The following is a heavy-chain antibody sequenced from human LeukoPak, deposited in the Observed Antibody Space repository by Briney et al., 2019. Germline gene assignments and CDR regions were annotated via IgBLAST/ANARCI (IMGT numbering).Heavy chain of an antibody. V-gene: IGHV1-58*02. CDR3: AAEPLYCYESSGYSY. D-gene: IGHD3-22*01. CDR1: GFTFTSSA. Sequence: SVTVSCKASGFTFTSSAMQWVRQARGQRLEWIGWIVVGSGNTNYAQKFQERVTITRDMSTSTAYMELSSLRSEDTAVYYCAAEPLYCYESSGYSYWGQGTLVTVSS. J-gene: IGHJ4*02. CDR2: IVVGSGNT.